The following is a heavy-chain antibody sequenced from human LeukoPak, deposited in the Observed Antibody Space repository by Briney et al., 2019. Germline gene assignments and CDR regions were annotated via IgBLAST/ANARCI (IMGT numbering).Heavy chain of an antibody. CDR3: ARDIRLSNTYYYMDV. CDR2: INPSSSIL. CDR1: GFSFSIYG. D-gene: IGHD5/OR15-5a*01. Sequence: PGGSLRLSCAPPGFSFSIYGINWVRQDPGNGLEWHSYINPSSSILDYADTVKDRFTISRDNAMNSLVLQMNSLRAEDTGVYYCARDIRLSNTYYYMDVWGKGTTVTVSS. J-gene: IGHJ6*03. V-gene: IGHV3-48*04.